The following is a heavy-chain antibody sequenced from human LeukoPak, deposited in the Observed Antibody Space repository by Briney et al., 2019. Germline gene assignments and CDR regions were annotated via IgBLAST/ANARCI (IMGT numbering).Heavy chain of an antibody. Sequence: GASVKVSCKASGYTFTSYYMHWVRQAPGQGLEWIGIINPDSGSTTYAQNFQDSVTMTRDTSTSTVYMELSSLRSEDTAVYYCARGDGYIRYGMDVWGQGTTVTASS. CDR3: ARGDGYIRYGMDV. V-gene: IGHV1-46*01. CDR1: GYTFTSYY. J-gene: IGHJ6*02. D-gene: IGHD5-24*01. CDR2: INPDSGST.